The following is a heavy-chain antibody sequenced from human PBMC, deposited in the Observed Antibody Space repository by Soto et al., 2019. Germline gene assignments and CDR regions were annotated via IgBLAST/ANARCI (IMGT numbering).Heavy chain of an antibody. CDR3: ARAAYDILTGRLFDY. D-gene: IGHD3-9*01. J-gene: IGHJ4*02. CDR2: ISSSSSYI. V-gene: IGHV3-21*01. Sequence: PSETLRLSCAASGFTFSSYSMNWVRQAPGKGLEWVSSISSSSSYIYYADSVKGRFTISRDNAKNSLYLQMNSLRAEDTAVYYCARAAYDILTGRLFDYWGQGTLVTVSS. CDR1: GFTFSSYS.